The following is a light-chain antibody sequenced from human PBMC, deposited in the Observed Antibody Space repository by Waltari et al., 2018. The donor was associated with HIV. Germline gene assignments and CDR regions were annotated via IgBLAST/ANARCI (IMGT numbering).Light chain of an antibody. Sequence: SYVLTQSPSVSVALGQTASIACGGNNIGSKSVHWYQQKPGQAPALVIYDDRDRPSGIPGRSSGSNSGHTATLSIGRVEAGDEADYYCQVWESSSDHVVIGGGTKLTV. V-gene: IGLV3-21*02. CDR2: DDR. CDR3: QVWESSSDHVV. CDR1: NIGSKS. J-gene: IGLJ2*01.